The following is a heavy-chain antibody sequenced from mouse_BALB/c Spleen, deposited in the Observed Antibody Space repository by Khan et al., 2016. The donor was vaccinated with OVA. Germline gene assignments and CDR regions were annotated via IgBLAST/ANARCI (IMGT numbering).Heavy chain of an antibody. CDR2: INPNNVYT. Sequence: VQLQQSGAELARPGASVKMSCKASGYTFTTYTIHWIKQRPGQGLEWIGFINPNNVYTNYNQKFKDKVTLTADKSSTTAYMQLNSLTSDDSAVYYCTRDGAYYRNDGWFAYWGQGTLVTVSA. V-gene: IGHV1-4*01. CDR3: TRDGAYYRNDGWFAY. CDR1: GYTFTTYT. J-gene: IGHJ3*01. D-gene: IGHD2-14*01.